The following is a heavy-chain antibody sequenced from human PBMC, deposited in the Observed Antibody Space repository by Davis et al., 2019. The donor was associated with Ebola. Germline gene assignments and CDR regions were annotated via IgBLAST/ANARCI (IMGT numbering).Heavy chain of an antibody. D-gene: IGHD4/OR15-4a*01. CDR3: ATHKEVPNGICFDN. CDR2: MKPDGSEE. V-gene: IGHV3-7*01. J-gene: IGHJ4*02. CDR1: GFRFSNYY. Sequence: PGGSLRLSCAASGFRFSNYYVSWVRQAPGKGLEWVTNMKPDGSEEYYVGSVKGRFTISRDNAKTSLYLQMNSLRAEDTAVYYCATHKEVPNGICFDNWGQGTLVTVSS.